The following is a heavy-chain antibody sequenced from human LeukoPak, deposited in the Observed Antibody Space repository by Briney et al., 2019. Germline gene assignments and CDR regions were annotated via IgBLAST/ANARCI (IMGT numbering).Heavy chain of an antibody. Sequence: PGGSLRLSCAASGFTFSSYAMSWVRQASGKGLEWVSAISGSGGSTYYADSVKGRFTISRDNSKNTLYLQMNSLRAEDTAVYYCAKDRSPMRYCSGGSCLQVDYWGQGTLVTVSS. J-gene: IGHJ4*02. D-gene: IGHD2-15*01. CDR2: ISGSGGST. CDR1: GFTFSSYA. CDR3: AKDRSPMRYCSGGSCLQVDY. V-gene: IGHV3-23*01.